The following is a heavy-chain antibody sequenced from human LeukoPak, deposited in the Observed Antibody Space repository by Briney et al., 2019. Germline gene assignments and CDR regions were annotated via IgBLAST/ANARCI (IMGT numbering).Heavy chain of an antibody. J-gene: IGHJ6*03. Sequence: GGSLRLSCAASGFTFSSYWMSWVRQAPGKGLEWVANIKQDGSEKYYVDSVKGRFTISRDNAKNSLYLQMNSLRAEDTAVYYCARAVAAAGNGYYYYYMDVWGKGTTVTVSS. D-gene: IGHD6-13*01. V-gene: IGHV3-7*01. CDR3: ARAVAAAGNGYYYYYMDV. CDR1: GFTFSSYW. CDR2: IKQDGSEK.